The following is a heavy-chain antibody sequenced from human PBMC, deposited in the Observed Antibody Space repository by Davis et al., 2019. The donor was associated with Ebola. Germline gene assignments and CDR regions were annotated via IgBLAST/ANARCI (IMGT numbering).Heavy chain of an antibody. J-gene: IGHJ2*01. V-gene: IGHV3-11*04. CDR3: ARDLPGGDWYFDL. Sequence: GESLKISCAASGFTFSDYFMSWVRQAPGKGLEWLSYSDSTGDTIHYADSVKGRFTISRDNSKNTLYLQMSSLRAEDTAVYYCARDLPGGDWYFDLWGRGTLVTVSS. CDR2: SDSTGDTI. CDR1: GFTFSDYF. D-gene: IGHD1-14*01.